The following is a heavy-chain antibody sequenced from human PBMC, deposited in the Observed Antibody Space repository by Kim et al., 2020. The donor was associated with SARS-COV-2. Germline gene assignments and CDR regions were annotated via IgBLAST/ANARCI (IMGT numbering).Heavy chain of an antibody. CDR2: ISSSSSYI. CDR3: ARVGPIVVVPAANYYYYYGMDV. D-gene: IGHD2-2*01. Sequence: GGSLRLSCAASGFTFSSYSMNWVRQAPGKGLEWVSSISSSSSYIYYADSVKGRFTISRDNAKNSLYLQMNSLRAEDTAVYYCARVGPIVVVPAANYYYYYGMDVWGQGTTVTVSS. J-gene: IGHJ6*02. V-gene: IGHV3-21*01. CDR1: GFTFSSYS.